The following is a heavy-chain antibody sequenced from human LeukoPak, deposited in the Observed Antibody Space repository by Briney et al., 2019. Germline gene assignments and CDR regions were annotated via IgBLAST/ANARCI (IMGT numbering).Heavy chain of an antibody. J-gene: IGHJ4*02. D-gene: IGHD2-15*01. CDR3: ARASGCSGGSCYDVGFDY. Sequence: SETLSLTCTVSGCSISSYYWSWIRQPAGKGLEWIGRIYTSGCTNCNPSLKSRVTMPVVTSKNQFSLKLSSVTAADTAVYYCARASGCSGGSCYDVGFDYWGQGTLVTVSS. CDR2: IYTSGCT. V-gene: IGHV4-4*07. CDR1: GCSISSYY.